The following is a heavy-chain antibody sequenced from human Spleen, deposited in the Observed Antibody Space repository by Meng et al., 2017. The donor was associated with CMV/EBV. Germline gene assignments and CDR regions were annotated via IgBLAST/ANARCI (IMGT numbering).Heavy chain of an antibody. D-gene: IGHD3-3*01. CDR3: AREPYITIFGVVTPRVDY. CDR2: INHSGST. J-gene: IGHJ4*02. V-gene: IGHV4-34*01. Sequence: GSLRLSCAVYGGSFSGYYWSWIRQPPGKGLEWIGEINHSGSTNYNPSLKSRVTISVDTSKNQFSLKLSSVTAADTAVYYCAREPYITIFGVVTPRVDYWGQGTLVTVSS. CDR1: GGSFSGYY.